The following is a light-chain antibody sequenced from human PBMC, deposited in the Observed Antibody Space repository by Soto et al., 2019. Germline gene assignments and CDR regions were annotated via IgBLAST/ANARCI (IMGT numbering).Light chain of an antibody. CDR2: KAS. V-gene: IGKV1-5*03. Sequence: DIQMTQSPSTLSASVGDRVTITCRASQSISSWLAWYQQKPGKAPKLLIYKASSLESGVPSRFSGRGSGTEFTLTISSLQPDDFANSYCQQYNSLWTFGQGTKVEIK. CDR1: QSISSW. J-gene: IGKJ1*01. CDR3: QQYNSLWT.